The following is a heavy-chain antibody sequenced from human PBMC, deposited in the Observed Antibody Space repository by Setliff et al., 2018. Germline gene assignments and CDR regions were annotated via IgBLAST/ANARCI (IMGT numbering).Heavy chain of an antibody. J-gene: IGHJ4*02. CDR1: GYSISSGYI. D-gene: IGHD2-21*02. V-gene: IGHV4-38-2*02. Sequence: SETLSLTCTVSGYSISSGYIWGWIRQPPGKGLEWVGNIGHTGSINYNPSLKSRLTISRDTSENQVSLKLNSVTATDTAVYYCARDLGHGGDSDYWGQGILVTVS. CDR3: ARDLGHGGDSDY. CDR2: IGHTGSI.